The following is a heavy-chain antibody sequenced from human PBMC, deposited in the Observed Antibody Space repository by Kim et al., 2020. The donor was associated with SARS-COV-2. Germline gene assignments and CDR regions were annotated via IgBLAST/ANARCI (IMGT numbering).Heavy chain of an antibody. CDR1: GYSFTSYW. CDR2: IYPGDSDT. V-gene: IGHV5-51*01. Sequence: GESLKISCKGSGYSFTSYWIGWVRQMPGKGLEWMGIIYPGDSDTRYSPSFQGQVTISADKSISTAYLQWSSLKASDTAMYYCARRAHYYGSGTTFDAFDIWGQGTMVTVSS. J-gene: IGHJ3*02. CDR3: ARRAHYYGSGTTFDAFDI. D-gene: IGHD3-10*01.